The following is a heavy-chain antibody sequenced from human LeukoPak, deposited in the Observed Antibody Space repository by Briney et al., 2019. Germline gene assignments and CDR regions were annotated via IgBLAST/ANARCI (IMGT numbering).Heavy chain of an antibody. J-gene: IGHJ3*02. CDR2: IKQDGSEK. V-gene: IGHV3-7*01. CDR3: ARDIVVVPAASSAFDI. CDR1: GFTFSNAW. Sequence: GGSLRLSCAASGFTFSNAWMSWVRRAPGKGLEWVANIKQDGSEKYYVDSVKGRFTISRDNAKNSLYLQMNSLRAEDTAVYYCARDIVVVPAASSAFDIWGQGTMVTVSS. D-gene: IGHD2-2*01.